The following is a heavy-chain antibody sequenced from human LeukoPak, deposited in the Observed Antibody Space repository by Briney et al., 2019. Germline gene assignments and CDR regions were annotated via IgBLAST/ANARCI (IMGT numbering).Heavy chain of an antibody. Sequence: GGSLRLSCAASGFSLSSYWMHWVRQAPGKALVWVARIDIDGRIITHAESVKGRFTISRDNAKNTVYLQMNDMRDEDTATYYCVRGLGDYWDQGTLVTVSS. J-gene: IGHJ4*02. CDR3: VRGLGDY. CDR1: GFSLSSYW. V-gene: IGHV3-74*03. CDR2: IDIDGRII.